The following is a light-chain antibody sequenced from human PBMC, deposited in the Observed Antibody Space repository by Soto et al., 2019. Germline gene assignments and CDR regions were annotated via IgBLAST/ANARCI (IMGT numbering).Light chain of an antibody. CDR3: SSCRSVDATGFGVV. V-gene: IGLV2-14*03. CDR2: DVT. J-gene: IGLJ3*02. CDR1: SIDVGGYNF. Sequence: QSALTQPASVSASPGQSITISCTGTSIDVGGYNFVSWYQQHPGNAPLLLIYDVTHRPSGVSDRFSGSRSSNTASLTISGHQSEDEDDYYCSSCRSVDATGFGVVFGGGTKLTVL.